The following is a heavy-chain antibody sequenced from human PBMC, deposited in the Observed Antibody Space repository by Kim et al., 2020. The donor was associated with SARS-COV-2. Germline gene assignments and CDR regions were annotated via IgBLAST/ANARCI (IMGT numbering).Heavy chain of an antibody. CDR3: ARGFDY. CDR2: IYYSGST. CDR1: GGSISSYY. V-gene: IGHV4-59*01. Sequence: SETLSLTCTVSGGSISSYYWSWIRQPPGKGLEWIGYIYYSGSTNYNPSLESRVTISVDTSKNQFSLKLSSVTAADTAVYYCARGFDYWGQGTLVTVSS. J-gene: IGHJ4*02.